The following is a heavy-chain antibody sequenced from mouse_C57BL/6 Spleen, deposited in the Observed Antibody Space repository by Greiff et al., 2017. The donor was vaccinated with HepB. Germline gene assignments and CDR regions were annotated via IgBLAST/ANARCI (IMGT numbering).Heavy chain of an antibody. J-gene: IGHJ2*01. CDR1: GFTFSNYW. D-gene: IGHD1-1*01. CDR3: TAIYYYGSSRDY. Sequence: EVQVVESGGGLVQPGGSMKLSCVASGFTFSNYWMNWVRQSPEKGLEWVAQIRLKSDNYATHYAESVKGRFTISRDDSKSSVYLQMNNLRAEDTGIYYCTAIYYYGSSRDYWGQGTTLTVSS. CDR2: IRLKSDNYAT. V-gene: IGHV6-3*01.